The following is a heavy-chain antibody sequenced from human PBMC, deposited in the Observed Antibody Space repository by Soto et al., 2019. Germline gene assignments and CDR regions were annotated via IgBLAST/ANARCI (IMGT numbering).Heavy chain of an antibody. J-gene: IGHJ4*02. CDR1: GFTFSDYY. CDR2: ISSSSSYT. CDR3: ARASQRGYSYGNFYVY. V-gene: IGHV3-11*06. Sequence: KTGGSLRLSCAASGFTFSDYYMSWIRQAPGKGLEWVSYISSSSSYTNYADSVKGRFTISRDNAKNSLYLQMNSLRAEDTAVYYCARASQRGYSYGNFYVYWGQGTLVTVSS. D-gene: IGHD5-18*01.